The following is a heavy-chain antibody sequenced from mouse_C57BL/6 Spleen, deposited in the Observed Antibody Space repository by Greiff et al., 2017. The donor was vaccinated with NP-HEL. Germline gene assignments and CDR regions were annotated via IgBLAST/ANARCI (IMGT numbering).Heavy chain of an antibody. D-gene: IGHD1-1*01. CDR3: ARSYGSSYAWFAY. CDR1: GFTFTDYY. Sequence: EVHLVESGGGLVQPGGSLSLSCAASGFTFTDYYMSWVRQPPGKALEWLGFIRNKANGYTTEYSASVKGRFTISRDNSQSILYLQMNALRAEDSATYYCARSYGSSYAWFAYWGQGTLVTVSA. J-gene: IGHJ3*01. V-gene: IGHV7-3*01. CDR2: IRNKANGYTT.